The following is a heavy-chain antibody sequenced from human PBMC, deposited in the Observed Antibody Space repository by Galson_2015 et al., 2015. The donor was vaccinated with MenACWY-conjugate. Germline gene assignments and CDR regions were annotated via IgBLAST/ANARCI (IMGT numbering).Heavy chain of an antibody. Sequence: SVKVSCKASGYTFTSYGISWVRQAPGQGLEWMGWISVYNGNTNYAQKLQGRVAMTADTSTRTAYMELRSLRSDDTAVYYCARGNSGYDVNWGQGTLVTVSS. CDR1: GYTFTSYG. V-gene: IGHV1-18*01. CDR2: ISVYNGNT. CDR3: ARGNSGYDVN. J-gene: IGHJ4*02. D-gene: IGHD5-12*01.